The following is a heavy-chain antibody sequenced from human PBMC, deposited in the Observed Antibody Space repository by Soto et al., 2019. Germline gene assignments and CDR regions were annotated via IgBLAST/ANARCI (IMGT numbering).Heavy chain of an antibody. CDR1: GYSLSNYA. CDR2: TNAGMGNT. Sequence: ASVKVSCKASGYSLSNYAMHWVRQAPGPRLEWMGWTNAGMGNTKYSQKFQGRVTITRDTFANTVYMELSSLTSEDTAVYYCARDHYYDSSGYYVPGFYRMDVWGQGTTVTVSS. D-gene: IGHD3-22*01. CDR3: ARDHYYDSSGYYVPGFYRMDV. J-gene: IGHJ6*02. V-gene: IGHV1-3*01.